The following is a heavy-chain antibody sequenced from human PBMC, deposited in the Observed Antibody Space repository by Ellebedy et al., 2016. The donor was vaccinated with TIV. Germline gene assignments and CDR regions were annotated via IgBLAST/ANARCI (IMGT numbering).Heavy chain of an antibody. CDR2: FDPEDGET. CDR1: GYTLTELS. Sequence: ASVKVSXKVSGYTLTELSMHWVRQAPGKGLEWMGGFDPEDGETIYAQKFQGRVTMTEDTSTDTAYMELSSLRSEDTAVYYCATGVVVVTIRGAFDIWGQGTMVTVSS. V-gene: IGHV1-24*01. J-gene: IGHJ3*02. D-gene: IGHD3-22*01. CDR3: ATGVVVVTIRGAFDI.